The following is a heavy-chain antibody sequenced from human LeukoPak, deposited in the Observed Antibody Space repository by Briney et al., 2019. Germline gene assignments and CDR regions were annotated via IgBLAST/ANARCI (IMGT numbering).Heavy chain of an antibody. V-gene: IGHV3-30*03. CDR2: ISYDGSNK. Sequence: GRSLRLSCAASGFTFSSYGMHWVRQAPSKGLEWVAVISYDGSNKYYADSVKGRFTISRDNSKNTLYLQMNSLRAEDTAVYYCARDPRWLQFLDYWGQGTLVTVSS. J-gene: IGHJ4*02. CDR3: ARDPRWLQFLDY. CDR1: GFTFSSYG. D-gene: IGHD5-24*01.